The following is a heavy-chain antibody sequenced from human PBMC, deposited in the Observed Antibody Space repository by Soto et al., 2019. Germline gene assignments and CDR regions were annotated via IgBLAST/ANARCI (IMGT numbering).Heavy chain of an antibody. CDR3: ARESAHTAMVNYYFDY. J-gene: IGHJ4*02. D-gene: IGHD5-18*01. CDR1: GGSISSYY. CDR2: IYYSGST. V-gene: IGHV4-59*01. Sequence: KTSETLSLTCTVSGGSISSYYWSWIRQPPGKGLEWTGYIYYSGSTNYNPSLKSRVTISVDTSKNQFSLKLSSVTAADTAVYYCARESAHTAMVNYYFDYWGQGTLVTVSS.